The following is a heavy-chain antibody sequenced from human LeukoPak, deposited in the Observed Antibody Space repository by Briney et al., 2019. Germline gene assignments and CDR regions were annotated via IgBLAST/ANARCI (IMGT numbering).Heavy chain of an antibody. CDR1: GFSLSRNG. J-gene: IGHJ4*02. CDR3: VKLSYDFWSGSFDY. V-gene: IGHV3-23*01. Sequence: PGGSLRLSCATSGFSLSRNGMHWVRQAPGKGLEWVSGISGSGSSTYYADSVKGRFTISRDNSKNTVFLQMNSLRAEDTAVYYCVKLSYDFWSGSFDYWGQGTLVSVSS. D-gene: IGHD3-3*01. CDR2: ISGSGSST.